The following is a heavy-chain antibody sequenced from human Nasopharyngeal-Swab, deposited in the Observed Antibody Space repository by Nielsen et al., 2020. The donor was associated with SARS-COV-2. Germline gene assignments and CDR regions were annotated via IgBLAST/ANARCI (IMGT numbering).Heavy chain of an antibody. CDR1: GFAFSSYD. D-gene: IGHD2-2*01. V-gene: IGHV3-13*01. CDR3: ARGNIVVVPAAIRYYYYYYMDV. J-gene: IGHJ6*03. Sequence: GGSLRLSCAASGFAFSSYDMHWVRQAPGKGLEWVSVIGTAGDTYYPGSVKGRFTISRENAKNSLYLQMNSLRAEDTAVYYCARGNIVVVPAAIRYYYYYYMDVWGKGTTVTVSS. CDR2: IGTAGDT.